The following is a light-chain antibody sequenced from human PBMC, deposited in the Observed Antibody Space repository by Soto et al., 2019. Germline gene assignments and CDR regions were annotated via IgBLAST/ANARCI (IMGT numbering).Light chain of an antibody. CDR3: QKYNSAPLT. Sequence: DIRMTQSPSSLSASVGDRVTIACLASQSIDTHLNWYQQHPGKAPNALIYEASNLQSGVPSRFSGTGSGTDFTLTISSLQPEDVAAYYCQKYNSAPLTFGGGTKVDI. CDR1: QSIDTH. V-gene: IGKV1-39*01. CDR2: EAS. J-gene: IGKJ4*01.